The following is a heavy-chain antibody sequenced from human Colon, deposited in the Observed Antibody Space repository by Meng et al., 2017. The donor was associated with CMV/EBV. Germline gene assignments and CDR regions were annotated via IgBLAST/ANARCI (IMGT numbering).Heavy chain of an antibody. Sequence: TCTVPGDSITSGNYYWNWIRQPAGKGLEWMGFVYSSGTTTYKPSLRSRVRMSLDTSNNQFSLNLSSVTAADTAVYYCARGGLGEFVVDWGQGTLVTVSS. J-gene: IGHJ4*02. CDR2: VYSSGTT. CDR3: ARGGLGEFVVD. V-gene: IGHV4-61*02. CDR1: GDSITSGNYY. D-gene: IGHD3-16*01.